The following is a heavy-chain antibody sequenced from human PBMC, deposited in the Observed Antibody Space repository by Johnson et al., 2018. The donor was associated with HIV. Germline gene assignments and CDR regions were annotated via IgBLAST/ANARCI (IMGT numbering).Heavy chain of an antibody. CDR2: INWNGDST. D-gene: IGHD3-9*01. CDR1: GFTVSSTY. J-gene: IGHJ3*02. CDR3: AKDPPGVDDIHAFGI. Sequence: VQLVESGGDLIQPGGSLRLSCAASGFTVSSTYMSWVRQAPGKGLEWVSGINWNGDSTGYADSVKGRFTISRDNSKNTLYLQMNSLRAEDTAVYYCAKDPPGVDDIHAFGIWGQGTMVTVSS. V-gene: IGHV3-66*03.